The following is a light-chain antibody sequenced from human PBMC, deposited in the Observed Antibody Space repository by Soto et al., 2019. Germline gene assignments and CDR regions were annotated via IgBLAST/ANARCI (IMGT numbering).Light chain of an antibody. Sequence: DIQMTQSPSSLSASVGDRVTITCRASQRIVTYLNWYLQKPGKAPKLLIYAASNLQSGVPSRFSGNGSGTDFTLTISSLQPEDFATYFCQQSYSTPPWTFGQGTKVEIK. CDR2: AAS. CDR3: QQSYSTPPWT. CDR1: QRIVTY. V-gene: IGKV1-39*01. J-gene: IGKJ1*01.